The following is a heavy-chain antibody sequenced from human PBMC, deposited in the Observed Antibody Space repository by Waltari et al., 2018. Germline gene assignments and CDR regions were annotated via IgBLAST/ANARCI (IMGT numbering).Heavy chain of an antibody. CDR3: ARFRGPHDY. Sequence: QVQLQESVPGLVKPSQTLSLTCTVSGASIRRGGYYWSRIRQNTGKGLEWIGYIYYSGSTYYNPSLKSRVTISVDTSKNQFSLKLSSVTAADTAVYYCARFRGPHDYWGQGTLVTVSS. J-gene: IGHJ4*02. CDR2: IYYSGST. D-gene: IGHD3-10*01. CDR1: GASIRRGGYY. V-gene: IGHV4-31*03.